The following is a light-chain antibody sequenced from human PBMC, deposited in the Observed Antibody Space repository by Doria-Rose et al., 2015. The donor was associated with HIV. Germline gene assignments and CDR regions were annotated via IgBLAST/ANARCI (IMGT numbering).Light chain of an antibody. V-gene: IGKV3-20*01. CDR3: HQYGTSWT. Sequence: EIVLTQSPGTLSLSPGERATLSCRASQSFSSTYIAWYQQKPGQAPSLLIYDGSTRATGIPDRFSASGSGTDLTLTINRLEPEDFALYYCHQYGTSWTFGQGTKVEI. CDR1: QSFSSTY. J-gene: IGKJ1*01. CDR2: DGS.